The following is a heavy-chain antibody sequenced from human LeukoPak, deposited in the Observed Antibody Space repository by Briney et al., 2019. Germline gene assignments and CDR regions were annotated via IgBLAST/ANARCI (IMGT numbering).Heavy chain of an antibody. J-gene: IGHJ4*02. CDR1: GFTFGDSV. Sequence: GRSLRLSCTASGFTFGDSVMSWFRQAPGKGLEWVAFIRSKRYGGTTQYAASVTGRFTISRDDSKSIVYLQMNSLKTEDTAVYYCSRSYDVLTGYFPPDYWGQGTLVTVSS. CDR2: IRSKRYGGTT. CDR3: SRSYDVLTGYFPPDY. D-gene: IGHD3-9*01. V-gene: IGHV3-49*03.